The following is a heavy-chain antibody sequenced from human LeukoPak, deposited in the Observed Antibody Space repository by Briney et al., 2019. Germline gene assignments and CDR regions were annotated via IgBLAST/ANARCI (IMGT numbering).Heavy chain of an antibody. V-gene: IGHV1-2*02. D-gene: IGHD3-3*01. CDR1: GYTFTGYY. CDR3: ARGYDFWSGYSSYYYMDV. CDR2: INPNSGGT. J-gene: IGHJ6*03. Sequence: ASVKVSCKASGYTFTGYYMHWVRQAPGQGLEWMGWINPNSGGTNYAQKFQGRVTMTRDTSISTAYMELSRLRSDDTAVYYCARGYDFWSGYSSYYYMDVWGKGTTVTVSS.